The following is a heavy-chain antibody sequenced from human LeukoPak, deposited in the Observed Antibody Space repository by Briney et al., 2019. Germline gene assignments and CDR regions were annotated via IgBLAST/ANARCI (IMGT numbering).Heavy chain of an antibody. V-gene: IGHV3-49*04. D-gene: IGHD3-10*01. CDR3: SRGQKDPYGPEFDY. J-gene: IGHJ4*02. CDR1: GFICGDYN. Sequence: GQSLRLSCRTSGFICGDYNMNWVRQAPGKGQEWVGYIRAKIHDGTTDFAASVKGRFTISRDDSKSIAYLQMTSLKSEDTAVYYCSRGQKDPYGPEFDYWGQGTLVTVSS. CDR2: IRAKIHDGTT.